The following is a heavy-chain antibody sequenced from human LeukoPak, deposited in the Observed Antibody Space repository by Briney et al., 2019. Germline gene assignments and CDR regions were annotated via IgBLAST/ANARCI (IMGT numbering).Heavy chain of an antibody. CDR1: GFTFSSYW. D-gene: IGHD5-24*01. Sequence: GGSLRLSCAASGFTFSSYWMHWVRQAPGQGLVWVSRINSDGSSTSYADSVKGRFTISKDNAKNTLYLQMNSLRAEDTAVYYCARGSGESRWLQLPPDYWGQGTLVTVSS. CDR2: INSDGSST. J-gene: IGHJ4*02. V-gene: IGHV3-74*01. CDR3: ARGSGESRWLQLPPDY.